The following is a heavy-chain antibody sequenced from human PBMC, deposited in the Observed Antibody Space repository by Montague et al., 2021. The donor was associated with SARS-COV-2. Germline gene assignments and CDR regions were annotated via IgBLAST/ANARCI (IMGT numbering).Heavy chain of an antibody. V-gene: IGHV4-59*02. CDR2: MYDGGAV. CDR1: GGSVTGRN. Sequence: SETLSLTCTVSGGSVTGRNCSWLRRCPGNGLDWISYMYDGGAVNYNPSLGRRVTISTDTSKNQLSLKVNSVTAADTAVYYCVRDHTYGGPRGAYDIWGQGTVVTVSS. D-gene: IGHD4-23*01. CDR3: VRDHTYGGPRGAYDI. J-gene: IGHJ3*02.